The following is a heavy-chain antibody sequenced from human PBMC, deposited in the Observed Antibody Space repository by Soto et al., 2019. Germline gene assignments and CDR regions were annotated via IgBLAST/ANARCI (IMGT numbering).Heavy chain of an antibody. CDR2: INHSEIS. D-gene: IGHD3-3*01. Sequence: QVQLQQWGAGLLKSSETLSLTCGVYGGSFNGYSWTWIRQPPGKGLEWIGEINHSEISNYNPSLKSRVSISVDTSKYQFSLRLNSVTAADTAVYYCARGRPLVVVMPFDYWGQGTLVTVFS. J-gene: IGHJ4*02. CDR1: GGSFNGYS. V-gene: IGHV4-34*01. CDR3: ARGRPLVVVMPFDY.